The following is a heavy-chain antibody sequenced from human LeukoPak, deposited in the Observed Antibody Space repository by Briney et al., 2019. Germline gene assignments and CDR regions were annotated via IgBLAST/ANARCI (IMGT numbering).Heavy chain of an antibody. CDR3: AKTRSSGWYVRVSYYYYYGMDV. J-gene: IGHJ6*02. D-gene: IGHD6-19*01. Sequence: GSLRLSCAASGVTFKNYAMSWVRQAPGKGLEWVSTIGGSGGNTYYADSVKGRFTISRDNSRNTLYLQMNSLRAEDTAVYYCAKTRSSGWYVRVSYYYYYGMDVWGQGTTVTVSS. CDR1: GVTFKNYA. V-gene: IGHV3-23*01. CDR2: IGGSGGNT.